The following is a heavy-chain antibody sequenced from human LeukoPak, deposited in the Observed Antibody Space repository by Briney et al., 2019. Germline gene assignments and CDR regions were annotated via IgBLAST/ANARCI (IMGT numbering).Heavy chain of an antibody. V-gene: IGHV1-2*06. CDR1: GYTFTGYY. Sequence: ASVTVSCTASGYTFTGYYMHWVRQAPGQGLEWMGRINPNSGGTNYAQKFQGRVTMTRDTSISTAYMELSRLRSDDTAVYYCAREVGDGYNFDYWGQGTLVTVSS. CDR2: INPNSGGT. D-gene: IGHD5-24*01. J-gene: IGHJ4*02. CDR3: AREVGDGYNFDY.